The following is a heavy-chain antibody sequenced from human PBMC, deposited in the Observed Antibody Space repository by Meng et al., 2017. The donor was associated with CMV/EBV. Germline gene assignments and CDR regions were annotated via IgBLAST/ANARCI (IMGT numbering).Heavy chain of an antibody. CDR1: GGSFSGYY. CDR3: ARAQYSSSCDY. Sequence: QVQVRQWGAGLWRLSVRRSLTCPVYGGSFSGYYWSWIRQPPGKGLEWIGYIYYSGSTYYNPSLKSRVTISVDTSKNQFSLNLSSVTAADTAVYYCARAQYSSSCDYWGQGTLVTVSS. J-gene: IGHJ4*02. D-gene: IGHD6-13*01. V-gene: IGHV4-34*01. CDR2: IYYSGST.